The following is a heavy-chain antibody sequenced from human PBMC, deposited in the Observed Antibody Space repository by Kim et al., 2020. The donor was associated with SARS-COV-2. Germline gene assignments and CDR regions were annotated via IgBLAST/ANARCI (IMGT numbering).Heavy chain of an antibody. CDR1: GFTFSSYG. V-gene: IGHV3-33*01. CDR2: IWYDGSNK. D-gene: IGHD4-17*01. CDR3: ARDADDYGDYAPDY. J-gene: IGHJ4*02. Sequence: GGSLRLSCAASGFTFSSYGMHWVRQAPGKGLEWVAVIWYDGSNKYYADSVKGRFTISRDNSKNTLYLQMNSLRAEDTAVYYCARDADDYGDYAPDYWGQGTLVTVSS.